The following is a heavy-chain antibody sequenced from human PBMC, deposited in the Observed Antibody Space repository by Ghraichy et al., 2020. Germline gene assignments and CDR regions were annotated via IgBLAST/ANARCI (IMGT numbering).Heavy chain of an antibody. CDR1: GFTFDDYA. CDR3: VRDSRADCSTTNCYYFDS. CDR2: INWNSGKI. V-gene: IGHV3-9*01. J-gene: IGHJ4*02. D-gene: IGHD2-2*01. Sequence: GGSLRLSCAASGFTFDDYAMHWVRQAPGKGLEWVSGINWNSGKIGYADSVKGRFTISRDNAKNYLYLQMNSLRAEDTALYYCVRDSRADCSTTNCYYFDSWVQGTLVTVSA.